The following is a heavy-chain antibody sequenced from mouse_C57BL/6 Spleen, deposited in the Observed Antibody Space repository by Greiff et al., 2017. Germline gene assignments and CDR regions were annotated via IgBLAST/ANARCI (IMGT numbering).Heavy chain of an antibody. J-gene: IGHJ4*01. Sequence: EVQLQQSGPELVKPGASVKISCKASGYTFTDYYMNWVKQSHGKSLEWIGDINPNNGGTSYNQKFKGKATLTVDKSSSTAYMELRSLTSEDSAVYYCASTYGSSFYAMDYWGQGTSVTVFS. D-gene: IGHD1-1*01. CDR3: ASTYGSSFYAMDY. CDR2: INPNNGGT. CDR1: GYTFTDYY. V-gene: IGHV1-26*01.